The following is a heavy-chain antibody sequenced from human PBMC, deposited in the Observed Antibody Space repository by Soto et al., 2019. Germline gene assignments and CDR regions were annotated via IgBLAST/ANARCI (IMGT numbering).Heavy chain of an antibody. Sequence: PGGSLRLSCAATGFTFSSYAMSWVRQAPGKGLEWVSAISGSSSYIYYADSVKGRFTISRDNAKNSLYLQMNSLRAEDTAVYYCARGDYFGVGTYYYYGMDVWGQGTTVTVSS. CDR1: GFTFSSYA. CDR2: ISGSSSYI. CDR3: ARGDYFGVGTYYYYGMDV. V-gene: IGHV3-21*01. J-gene: IGHJ6*02. D-gene: IGHD3-3*01.